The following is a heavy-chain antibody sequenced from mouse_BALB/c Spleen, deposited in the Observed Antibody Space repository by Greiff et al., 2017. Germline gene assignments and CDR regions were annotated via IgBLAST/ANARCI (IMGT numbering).Heavy chain of an antibody. J-gene: IGHJ2*01. V-gene: IGHV1S56*01. CDR3: ARGGWVDY. CDR2: IYPGNVNT. CDR1: GYTFTSYY. Sequence: VMLVESGPELVKPGASVRISCKASGYTFTSYYIHWVKQRPGQGLEWIGWIYPGNVNTKYNEKFKGKATLTADKSSSTAYMQLSSLTSEDSAVYFCARGGWVDYWGQGTTLTVSS. D-gene: IGHD1-2*01.